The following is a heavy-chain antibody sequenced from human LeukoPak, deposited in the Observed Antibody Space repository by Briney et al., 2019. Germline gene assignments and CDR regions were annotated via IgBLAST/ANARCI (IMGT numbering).Heavy chain of an antibody. J-gene: IGHJ4*02. CDR1: GFTFDDYN. V-gene: IGHV3-43*01. D-gene: IGHD6-19*01. Sequence: GGSLRLSCAASGFTFDDYNMHWVRQAPGKGLEWVALINWNGRTTSYADSVKGRFAISRDNGKDSLYLQMNTLRLEATAFYYCAKEWRSGWSEPYYWGQGALVTVSS. CDR3: AKEWRSGWSEPYY. CDR2: INWNGRTT.